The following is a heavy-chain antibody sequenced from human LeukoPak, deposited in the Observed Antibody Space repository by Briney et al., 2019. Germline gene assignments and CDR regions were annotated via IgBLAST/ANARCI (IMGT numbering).Heavy chain of an antibody. J-gene: IGHJ5*02. Sequence: ASVKVSCKASGYTFTSYGISWVRQAPGQGPEWMGWISAYNGNTNYAQKLQGRVTMTTDTSTSTAYMELRSLRSDDTAVYYCARDHEGYCSSTSCPGRNWFDPWGQGTLVTVSS. V-gene: IGHV1-18*01. CDR1: GYTFTSYG. CDR3: ARDHEGYCSSTSCPGRNWFDP. CDR2: ISAYNGNT. D-gene: IGHD2-2*01.